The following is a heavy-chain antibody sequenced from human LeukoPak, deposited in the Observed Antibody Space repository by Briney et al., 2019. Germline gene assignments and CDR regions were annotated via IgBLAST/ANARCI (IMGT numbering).Heavy chain of an antibody. D-gene: IGHD1-1*01. CDR2: ILYSGTT. V-gene: IGHV4-59*01. Sequence: SETLSLTCTVSGGSISPYYWSWIRQTPGKGLEWIGYILYSGTTTNYNPSLKSRVTISVDTSKNQFSLKLSSVTAADTAVYYCARVGDWNDFVYWGQGTLVTVSS. J-gene: IGHJ4*02. CDR1: GGSISPYY. CDR3: ARVGDWNDFVY.